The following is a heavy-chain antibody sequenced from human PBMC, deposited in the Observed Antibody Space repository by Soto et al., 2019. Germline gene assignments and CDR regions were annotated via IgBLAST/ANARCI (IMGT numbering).Heavy chain of an antibody. J-gene: IGHJ3*02. D-gene: IGHD3-3*01. CDR1: GGTFSSYA. V-gene: IGHV1-69*13. Sequence: ASVKVSCKASGGTFSSYAISWVRQAPGQGLEWMGGIIPIFGTANYAQKFQGRVTITADESTSTAYMELSSLRSEDTAVYYCARDKGPDFFNAFDIWGQGTMVTVSS. CDR2: IIPIFGTA. CDR3: ARDKGPDFFNAFDI.